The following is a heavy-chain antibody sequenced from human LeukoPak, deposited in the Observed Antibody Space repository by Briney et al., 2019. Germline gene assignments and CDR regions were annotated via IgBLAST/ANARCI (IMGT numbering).Heavy chain of an antibody. CDR2: ISSSSSYI. J-gene: IGHJ6*02. V-gene: IGHV3-21*01. Sequence: PGGSLRLSCAASGFTFSSYSMNWVRQAPGKGLEWVSSISSSSSYIYYADSVKGRFTISRDNAKNSLYLQMNSLRAEDTAVYYCAAGRDGYNCYYYYGMDVWGQGTTVTVSS. CDR1: GFTFSSYS. CDR3: AAGRDGYNCYYYYGMDV. D-gene: IGHD5-24*01.